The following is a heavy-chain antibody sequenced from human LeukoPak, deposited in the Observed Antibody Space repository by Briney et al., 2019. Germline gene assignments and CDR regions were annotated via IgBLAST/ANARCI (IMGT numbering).Heavy chain of an antibody. CDR1: GFTFSSYA. CDR3: AKVSSGWHYFDY. J-gene: IGHJ4*02. D-gene: IGHD6-19*01. Sequence: GGSLRLSCAASGFTFSSYAMSWVRQAPGKGVEWVSAISGSGDSTYYADSMKGRFTISRDNSKNTLYLQMNSLRAEDTAVYYCAKVSSGWHYFDYWGQGTLVTVSS. V-gene: IGHV3-23*01. CDR2: ISGSGDST.